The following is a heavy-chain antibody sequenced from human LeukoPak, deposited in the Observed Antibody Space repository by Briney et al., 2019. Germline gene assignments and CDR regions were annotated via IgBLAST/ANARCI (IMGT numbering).Heavy chain of an antibody. D-gene: IGHD1-14*01. J-gene: IGHJ5*02. Sequence: GGSLRLSCAASGFTFSNAWMSWVRQAPGKGLEWVGRIKSKTDGGTTDYAAPVKGRFTISRGNAKNSLYLQMNSLRAEDTAVYYCARPGTFFVDWFDPWGQGTLVTVSS. CDR3: ARPGTFFVDWFDP. CDR1: GFTFSNAW. V-gene: IGHV3-15*01. CDR2: IKSKTDGGTT.